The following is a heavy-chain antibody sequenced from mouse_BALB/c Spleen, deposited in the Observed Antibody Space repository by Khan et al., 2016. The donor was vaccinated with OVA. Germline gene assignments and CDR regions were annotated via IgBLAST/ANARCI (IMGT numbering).Heavy chain of an antibody. CDR2: ISSGGTYT. CDR3: AIQGARDVGFDY. D-gene: IGHD3-1*01. Sequence: EVELVESGGGLVKPGGSLKLSCAASGFIFSSFAMSWIRQTPEKRLEWVATISSGGTYTYYSDSVKGRFTISRDKAKNTLYLQMSSLRSEDTSMYYCAIQGARDVGFDYWGQGTTLTVSS. CDR1: GFIFSSFA. V-gene: IGHV5-9-3*01. J-gene: IGHJ2*01.